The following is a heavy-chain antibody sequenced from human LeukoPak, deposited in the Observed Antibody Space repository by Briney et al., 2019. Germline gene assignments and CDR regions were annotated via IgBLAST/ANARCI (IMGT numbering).Heavy chain of an antibody. CDR3: AREGRYYGSGSSI. V-gene: IGHV4-34*01. J-gene: IGHJ4*02. CDR2: INHSGST. CDR1: GGSFSGYY. Sequence: SETPSLTCAVYGGSFSGYYWSWIRQPPGKGLEWIGEINHSGSTNYNPSLKSRVTISVDTSKNQFSLKLSSVTAADTAVYYCAREGRYYGSGSSIWGQGTLVTVSS. D-gene: IGHD3-10*01.